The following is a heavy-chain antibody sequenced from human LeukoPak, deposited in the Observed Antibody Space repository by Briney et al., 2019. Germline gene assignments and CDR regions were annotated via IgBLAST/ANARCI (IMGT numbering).Heavy chain of an antibody. J-gene: IGHJ5*02. CDR2: IYHSGST. CDR1: GGCISSSNW. CDR3: ARLPSDRIITMIVQRGFDP. D-gene: IGHD3-22*01. Sequence: SGTLSLTCAVSGGCISSSNWWSWVRQPPGKGLEWIGEIYHSGSTNYNPSLKSRVTISVDKSKNQFSLKLSSVTAADTAVYYCARLPSDRIITMIVQRGFDPWGQGTLVTVSS. V-gene: IGHV4-4*02.